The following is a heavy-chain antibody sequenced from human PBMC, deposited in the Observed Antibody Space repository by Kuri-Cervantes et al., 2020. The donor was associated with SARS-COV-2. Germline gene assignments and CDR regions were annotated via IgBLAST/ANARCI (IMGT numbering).Heavy chain of an antibody. CDR3: ATSTPISIRYCGGGCNKGAFDI. D-gene: IGHD2-21*02. CDR1: GFTFSSYS. J-gene: IGHJ3*02. V-gene: IGHV3-21*01. CDR2: ISSSSSYI. Sequence: GGSLRLSCAASGFTFSSYSMNWVRQAPGKGLEWVSSISSSSSYIYYADSVKGRFTISRDNAKNSLYLQMNSLRDEDTAVYYCATSTPISIRYCGGGCNKGAFDIWGQGTKVTVSS.